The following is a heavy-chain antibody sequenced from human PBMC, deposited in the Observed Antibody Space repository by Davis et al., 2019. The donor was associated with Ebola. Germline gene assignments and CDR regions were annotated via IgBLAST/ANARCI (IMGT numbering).Heavy chain of an antibody. Sequence: AASVKVSCKASGYTFTGYYMHWVRQAPGQGLEWMGWINPNSGGTNYAQKFQGWVTMTRDTSISTAYMELSSLRSEDTAVYYCAREGCSSTSCRHYYYYGMDVWGQGTTVTVSS. CDR3: AREGCSSTSCRHYYYYGMDV. D-gene: IGHD2-2*01. CDR2: INPNSGGT. J-gene: IGHJ6*02. CDR1: GYTFTGYY. V-gene: IGHV1-2*04.